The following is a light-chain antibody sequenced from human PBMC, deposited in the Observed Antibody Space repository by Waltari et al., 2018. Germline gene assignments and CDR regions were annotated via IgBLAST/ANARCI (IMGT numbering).Light chain of an antibody. CDR1: TSNIGNIY. CDR3: GTWDSNLGAVV. J-gene: IGLJ2*01. V-gene: IGLV1-51*02. Sequence: FVLTHPPPVFAAPGQKVTSPCSGSTSNIGNIYFPWYQQFPGAAPKDFLYESSKRPSGMPDRCAGSKAGASASLGITGVQTGDEGDYYCGTWDSNLGAVVFGGGTKLTVL. CDR2: ESS.